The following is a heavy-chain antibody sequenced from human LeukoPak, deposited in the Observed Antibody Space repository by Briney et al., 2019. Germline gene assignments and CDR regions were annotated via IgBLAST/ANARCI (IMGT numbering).Heavy chain of an antibody. D-gene: IGHD3-22*01. Sequence: GGSLRLSCAASGVTRSDHHMDWVRQAPGKGLEWVGRTRDKARGYTTEYAASVKSRFTISRDDSKTLVYLQMNSLRTEDTAVYFCARDGAEGDNSAFDMWGQGTVVTVSS. V-gene: IGHV3-72*01. CDR2: TRDKARGYTT. J-gene: IGHJ3*02. CDR1: GVTRSDHH. CDR3: ARDGAEGDNSAFDM.